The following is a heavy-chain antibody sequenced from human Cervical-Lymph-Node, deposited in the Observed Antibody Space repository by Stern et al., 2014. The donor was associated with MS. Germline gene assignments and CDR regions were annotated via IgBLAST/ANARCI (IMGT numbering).Heavy chain of an antibody. CDR3: ARVQPVAGTGAFDI. D-gene: IGHD6-19*01. CDR2: IYSGGST. J-gene: IGHJ3*02. Sequence: VQSGGSLRLSCAASGFTVSSNYMSWVRQAPGKGLEWVSVIYSGGSTYYADSVKGRFTISRHNSKNTLYLQMNSLRAEDTAVYYCARVQPVAGTGAFDIWGQGTMVTVSS. CDR1: GFTVSSNY. V-gene: IGHV3-53*04.